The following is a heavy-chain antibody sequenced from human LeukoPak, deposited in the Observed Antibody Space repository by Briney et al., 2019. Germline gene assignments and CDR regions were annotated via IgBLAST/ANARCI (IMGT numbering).Heavy chain of an antibody. CDR3: ARPNRYGSFDY. V-gene: IGHV4-4*02. J-gene: IGHJ4*02. CDR1: GGSISSSNW. D-gene: IGHD3-10*01. CDR2: IYHSGSN. Sequence: SETLSLTCAVSGGSISSSNWWSGVRPPPGKGLEGIGEIYHSGSNNYNPSLKRRVTISVDKSNNQFSLKLSSVTAADTAVYYCARPNRYGSFDYWGQGTLVTVS.